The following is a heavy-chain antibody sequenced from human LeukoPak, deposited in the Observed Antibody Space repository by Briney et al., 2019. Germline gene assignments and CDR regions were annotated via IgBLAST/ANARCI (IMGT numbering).Heavy chain of an antibody. CDR3: ARAFS. D-gene: IGHD3-16*01. CDR1: GFTFSSPW. CDR2: IKEDGSDK. Sequence: PGASLRLSCAASGFTFSSPWMSSARPAPGKGLEWVANIKEDGSDKTYVDSVKGRFTISRDNAKNALYLQMNSLRAEDTAVYYCARAFSWGQGTLVTVSS. V-gene: IGHV3-7*01. J-gene: IGHJ5*02.